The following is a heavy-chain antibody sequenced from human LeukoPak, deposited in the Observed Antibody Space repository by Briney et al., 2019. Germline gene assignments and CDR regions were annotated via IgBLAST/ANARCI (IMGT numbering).Heavy chain of an antibody. CDR3: ARVTTAAGDY. CDR1: GFAFSSYW. CDR2: INSDGSTT. Sequence: GGSLRLSCEASGFAFSSYWMHWVRQAPGKGLVWVSRINSDGSTTNYADSVKGRFTISRDNAKNSLYLQMNSLRDEDTAVYYCARVTTAAGDYWGQGTLVTVSS. D-gene: IGHD6-13*01. V-gene: IGHV3-74*01. J-gene: IGHJ4*02.